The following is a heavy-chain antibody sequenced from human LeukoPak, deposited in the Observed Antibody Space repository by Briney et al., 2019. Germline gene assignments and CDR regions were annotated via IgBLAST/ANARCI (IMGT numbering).Heavy chain of an antibody. CDR3: ARGEIVGATKLKIMPDD. Sequence: ASVKVSCTASGYTFTSYGISWVRQAPGQGLEWMGRINPNSGGTNYAQKFQGRVTMTRDTSISTAYMELSRLRSDDTAVYYCARGEIVGATKLKIMPDDWGQGTLVTVSS. V-gene: IGHV1-2*06. J-gene: IGHJ4*02. CDR1: GYTFTSYG. CDR2: INPNSGGT. D-gene: IGHD1-26*01.